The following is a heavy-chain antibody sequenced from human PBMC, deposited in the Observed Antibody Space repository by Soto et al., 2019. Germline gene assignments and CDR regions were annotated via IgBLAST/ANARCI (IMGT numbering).Heavy chain of an antibody. Sequence: GGSLRLSCAASGFTFSDYYMSWIRQAPGKGLEWVSYISSSGSTIYYADSVKGRFTISRDNAKNSLYLQMNSLRAEDTAVYYCARDRGGSIAAAANDAFDIWGQGTMVTVSS. V-gene: IGHV3-11*01. CDR1: GFTFSDYY. CDR3: ARDRGGSIAAAANDAFDI. CDR2: ISSSGSTI. J-gene: IGHJ3*02. D-gene: IGHD6-13*01.